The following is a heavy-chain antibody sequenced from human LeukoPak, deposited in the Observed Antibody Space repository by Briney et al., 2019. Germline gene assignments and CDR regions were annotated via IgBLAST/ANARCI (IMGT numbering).Heavy chain of an antibody. CDR1: GFTFSSYG. J-gene: IGHJ4*02. Sequence: GGSLRLSCATPGFTFSSYGMHWVRQAPAKGLGWVAFIRYDGSNKYYADSVKGRFTISRDNSKKTRYLQMNSLRAEDTAVYYCAKDGYYDSSGTYYFDYWAQRTLVTVSS. CDR3: AKDGYYDSSGTYYFDY. CDR2: IRYDGSNK. V-gene: IGHV3-30*02. D-gene: IGHD3-22*01.